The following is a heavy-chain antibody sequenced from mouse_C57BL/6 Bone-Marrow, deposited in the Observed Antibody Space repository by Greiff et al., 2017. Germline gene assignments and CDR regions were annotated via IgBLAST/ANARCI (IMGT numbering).Heavy chain of an antibody. CDR3: ARSIIYYDYDGGPSWFAY. D-gene: IGHD2-4*01. V-gene: IGHV1-53*01. J-gene: IGHJ3*01. Sequence: QVQLQQPGTELVKPGASVKLSCKASGYTFTSYWMHWVKQRPGQGLEWIGNINPSNGGTNYNEKFKSKATLTVDKSSSTAYMRLSSLTSEDSAVYYCARSIIYYDYDGGPSWFAYWGQGTLVTVSA. CDR2: INPSNGGT. CDR1: GYTFTSYW.